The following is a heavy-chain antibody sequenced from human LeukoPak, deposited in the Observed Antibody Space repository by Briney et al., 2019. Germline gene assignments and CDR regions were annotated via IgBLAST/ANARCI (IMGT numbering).Heavy chain of an antibody. Sequence: GGSLRLSCAASGFTFSSYGMHWVRQAPGKGLEWVAVTSYDGSNKYYADSVKGRFTISRDNSKNTLYLQMNSLRAEDTAVYYCAKSLVAYYYYYGMDVWGQGTTVTVSS. J-gene: IGHJ6*02. CDR3: AKSLVAYYYYYGMDV. V-gene: IGHV3-30*18. CDR1: GFTFSSYG. CDR2: TSYDGSNK. D-gene: IGHD2-8*02.